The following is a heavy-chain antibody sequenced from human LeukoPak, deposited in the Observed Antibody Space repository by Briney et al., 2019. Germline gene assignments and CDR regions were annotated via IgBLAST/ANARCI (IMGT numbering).Heavy chain of an antibody. V-gene: IGHV4-4*07. CDR3: ARLQGVTTTGWFDP. D-gene: IGHD4-17*01. J-gene: IGHJ5*02. Sequence: SETLSLTCTVSGGSISSYYWSWIRQPAGKGLEWIGRIYTSGSTNYNPSLKSRVTISVDTSKNQFSLKLSSVTAADTAVYYCARLQGVTTTGWFDPWGQGTLVTVSS. CDR2: IYTSGST. CDR1: GGSISSYY.